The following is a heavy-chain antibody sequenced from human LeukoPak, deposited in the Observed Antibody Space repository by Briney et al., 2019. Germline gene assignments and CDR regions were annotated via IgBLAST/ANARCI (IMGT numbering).Heavy chain of an antibody. CDR1: GFSLGSYA. V-gene: IGHV3-23*01. Sequence: PGGSLRLSCAGSGFSLGSYAMTWVRQAPGKGLEWVSSINGNGGSTYYADSVKGRLTISRDNSKNTLYLQMNSLRAEDTAVYYCAKTHDSSGYLRSHFDYWGQGTLVTVSS. D-gene: IGHD3-22*01. J-gene: IGHJ4*02. CDR3: AKTHDSSGYLRSHFDY. CDR2: INGNGGST.